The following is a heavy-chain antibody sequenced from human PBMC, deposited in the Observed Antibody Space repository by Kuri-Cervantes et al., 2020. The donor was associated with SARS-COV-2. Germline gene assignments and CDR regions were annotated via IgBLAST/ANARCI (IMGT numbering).Heavy chain of an antibody. D-gene: IGHD6-6*01. Sequence: ASVKVSCKASGYTFTSYGISWVRQAPGQGLEWMGWISAYNGNTSYAQKFQGRVTMTRDTSTSTVYMELSSLRSEDTAVYYCARGRLSSDYFDYWGQGTLVTVSS. CDR1: GYTFTSYG. V-gene: IGHV1-18*01. J-gene: IGHJ4*02. CDR2: ISAYNGNT. CDR3: ARGRLSSDYFDY.